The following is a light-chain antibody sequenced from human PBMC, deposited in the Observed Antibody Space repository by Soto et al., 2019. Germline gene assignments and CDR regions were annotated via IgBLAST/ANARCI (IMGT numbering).Light chain of an antibody. Sequence: EIVLTQSPCTLSLSPGERATLSCRASQSVSTYLAWFQQKPGQAPRLLIYDASTRATGIPARFSGSGSGTDFTLTISMLEPEDFAIYYCQQRHSWVTFGQGTRLEIK. CDR3: QQRHSWVT. CDR1: QSVSTY. J-gene: IGKJ5*01. V-gene: IGKV3-11*01. CDR2: DAS.